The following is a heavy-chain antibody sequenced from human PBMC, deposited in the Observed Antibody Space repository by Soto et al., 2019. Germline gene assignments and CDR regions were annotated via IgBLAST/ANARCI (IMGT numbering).Heavy chain of an antibody. V-gene: IGHV1-8*01. J-gene: IGHJ6*02. CDR1: GYTFTSYD. D-gene: IGHD6-13*01. CDR3: AIPYPSYRSSWLSRDYYYYGMDV. Sequence: ASVKVSCKASGYTFTSYDINWVRQATGQGLEWMGWMNPNSGNTGYAQKFQGRVTMTRNTSINTAYMELSSLRSEDTAVYYCAIPYPSYRSSWLSRDYYYYGMDVRGQGTTVTVSS. CDR2: MNPNSGNT.